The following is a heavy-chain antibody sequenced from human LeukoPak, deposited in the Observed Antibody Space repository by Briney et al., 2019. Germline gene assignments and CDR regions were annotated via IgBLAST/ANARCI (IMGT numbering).Heavy chain of an antibody. CDR3: ARLVVVPDAILDP. CDR1: GGSISSSNW. Sequence: SETLSLTCAVSGGSISSSNWWSWVRQPPGKGLEWIGEIYHSGSTNYNPSLKSRVTISVDKSKNQFSLKLSSVTAADTAMYYCARLVVVPDAILDPWGQGTLVTVSS. D-gene: IGHD2-2*01. V-gene: IGHV4-4*02. J-gene: IGHJ5*02. CDR2: IYHSGST.